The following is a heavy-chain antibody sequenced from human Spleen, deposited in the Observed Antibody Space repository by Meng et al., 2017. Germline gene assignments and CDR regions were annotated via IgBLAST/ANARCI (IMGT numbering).Heavy chain of an antibody. CDR1: GYSFTAYA. V-gene: IGHV1-3*01. Sequence: QVQLVQSGAEVKKPGAAVKLSCTASGYSFTAYAIHWVRQAPGQSLEWMGWITPDSGNTKYSQKFQDRVTITRDTSASTAYMELSTLRSEDTAVYYCARDFTSGSSGDPWGQGTLVTVSS. J-gene: IGHJ5*02. CDR2: ITPDSGNT. D-gene: IGHD6-19*01. CDR3: ARDFTSGSSGDP.